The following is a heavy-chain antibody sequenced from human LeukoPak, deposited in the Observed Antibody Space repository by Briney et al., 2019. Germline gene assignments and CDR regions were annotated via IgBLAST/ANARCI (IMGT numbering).Heavy chain of an antibody. CDR2: IWFDGSRE. J-gene: IGHJ4*02. CDR1: GFTFNRNG. Sequence: GGPLRLSCAASGFTFNRNGLHWVGKPPARGLGGVGLIWFDGSREYYGDSVKGRFIISRDNSKNTLYLQMNSLRAEDTAVYYCARWLSYKIDSNCFLDYWGQGTLVTVSS. CDR3: ARWLSYKIDSNCFLDY. V-gene: IGHV3-33*01. D-gene: IGHD3-16*02.